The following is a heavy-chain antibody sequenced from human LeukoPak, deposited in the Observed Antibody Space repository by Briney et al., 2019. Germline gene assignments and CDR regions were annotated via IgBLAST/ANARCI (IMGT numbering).Heavy chain of an antibody. D-gene: IGHD3-9*01. Sequence: QAGGSLRLSCAASGFTFSNFAMAWVRQTPGKGLEWVSGIYAGSGSKYYADAVRGRVTISRDKARDMVFLQMNSLRGDDTAVYFCAKDLTSGDGKWEFDSWGQGTLVTVA. CDR2: IYAGSGSK. J-gene: IGHJ5*01. CDR3: AKDLTSGDGKWEFDS. V-gene: IGHV3-23*01. CDR1: GFTFSNFA.